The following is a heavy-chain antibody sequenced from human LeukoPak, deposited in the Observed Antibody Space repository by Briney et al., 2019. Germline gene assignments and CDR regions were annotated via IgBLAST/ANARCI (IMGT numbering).Heavy chain of an antibody. D-gene: IGHD3-9*01. Sequence: ASVKVSCKASGYTFTGYYMHCVRQAPGQGLEWMGWINPNSGGTNYAQKFQGRVTMTRDTYVSTAYMELSRLRSDDTAVYYCATSLPDFDWLLYFRTFYYYYGMDVWGQGTMVTVSS. V-gene: IGHV1-2*02. CDR3: ATSLPDFDWLLYFRTFYYYYGMDV. J-gene: IGHJ6*02. CDR2: INPNSGGT. CDR1: GYTFTGYY.